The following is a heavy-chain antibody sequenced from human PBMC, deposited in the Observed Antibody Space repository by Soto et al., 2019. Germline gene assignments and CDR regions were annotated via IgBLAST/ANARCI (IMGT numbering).Heavy chain of an antibody. CDR1: GVSFNSYD. Sequence: QAHLVESGGGVVQPGTSLRLSCAASGVSFNSYDMHWVRQAPGKGPEWVAIISYDGSNTYYSDSVRGRFTISRDNSKDTLYLQMHSLRSEDTAIYYCAWISRYCSGGDCHAWGQGTQVTVSS. J-gene: IGHJ5*02. V-gene: IGHV3-30*03. CDR2: ISYDGSNT. CDR3: AWISRYCSGGDCHA. D-gene: IGHD2-15*01.